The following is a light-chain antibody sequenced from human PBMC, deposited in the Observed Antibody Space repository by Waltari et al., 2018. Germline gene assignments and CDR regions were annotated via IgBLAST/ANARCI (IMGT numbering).Light chain of an antibody. V-gene: IGLV1-51*01. CDR1: TSNIGIEY. Sequence: QSVLTQPPSVSAAPGPKVPMCCSVPTSNIGIEYLPLYQQLPGTAPQPLISNDNNLPSGIPDRFSGSKSGTSATLGITGLQTGDEADYFCGTWDTSLSAWVFGGGTKLTVL. J-gene: IGLJ3*02. CDR2: NDN. CDR3: GTWDTSLSAWV.